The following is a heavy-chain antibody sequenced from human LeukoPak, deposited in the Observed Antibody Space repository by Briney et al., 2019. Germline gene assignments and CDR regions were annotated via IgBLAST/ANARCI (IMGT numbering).Heavy chain of an antibody. V-gene: IGHV3-21*01. CDR1: GFTFSSYA. Sequence: GGSLRLSCAASGFTFSSYAMSWVRQAPGKGLEWVSSISSSSSYIYYADSVKGRFTISRDNAKNSLYLQMNSLRAEDTAVYYCARDRWATIFGVGHWGQGTLVTVSS. J-gene: IGHJ4*02. CDR2: ISSSSSYI. D-gene: IGHD3-3*01. CDR3: ARDRWATIFGVGH.